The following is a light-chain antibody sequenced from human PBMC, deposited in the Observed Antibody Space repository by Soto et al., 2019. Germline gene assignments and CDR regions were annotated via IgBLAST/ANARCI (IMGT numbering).Light chain of an antibody. CDR2: TAS. CDR1: QSISNY. CDR3: QQSYSTPL. J-gene: IGKJ4*01. Sequence: DXXMXXXXXXXXXXVXDRXTXTCRASQSISNYLNWYQQKPGKAPKLLIYTASSLQSGVPSRFSGSGSGTDCTLTISSLQPEDFVTYYCQQSYSTPLXGGGTKVEIK. V-gene: IGKV1-39*01.